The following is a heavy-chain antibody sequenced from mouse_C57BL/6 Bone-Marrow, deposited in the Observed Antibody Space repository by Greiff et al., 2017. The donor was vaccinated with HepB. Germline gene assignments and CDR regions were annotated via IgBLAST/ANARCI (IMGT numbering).Heavy chain of an antibody. CDR1: GYTFTSYW. D-gene: IGHD2-1*01. CDR2: IHPNSGST. V-gene: IGHV1-64*01. J-gene: IGHJ3*01. Sequence: QVQLKQPGAELVKPGASVKLSCKASGYTFTSYWMHWVKQRPGQGLEWIGMIHPNSGSTNYNEKFKSKATLTVDKSSSTAYMQLSSLTSEDSAVYYCARIYYGNLAWFAYWGQGTLVTVSA. CDR3: ARIYYGNLAWFAY.